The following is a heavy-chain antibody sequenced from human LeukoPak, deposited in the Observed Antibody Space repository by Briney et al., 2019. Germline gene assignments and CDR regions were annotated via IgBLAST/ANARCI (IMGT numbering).Heavy chain of an antibody. D-gene: IGHD2-2*01. CDR1: GGTFSSYA. CDR2: IIPIFGTA. J-gene: IGHJ3*02. V-gene: IGHV1-69*05. Sequence: ASVKVSCKASGGTFSSYAISWVRQAAGQGLEWMGGIIPIFGTANYAQKFQGRVTITTDESTSTAYMELSSLRSEDTAVYYCARPGSMPNQLQNAFDIWGQGTMVTVSS. CDR3: ARPGSMPNQLQNAFDI.